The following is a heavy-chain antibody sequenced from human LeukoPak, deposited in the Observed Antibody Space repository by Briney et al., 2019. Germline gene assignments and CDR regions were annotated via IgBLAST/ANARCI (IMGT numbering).Heavy chain of an antibody. CDR3: ARDLGLAFDY. J-gene: IGHJ4*02. V-gene: IGHV1-18*01. Sequence: ASVKVSCKASGYTFTSYGISWVRQAHGQGLEWMGWISAYNGNTNYAQKFQGRVTMTTDTFTSTAYMELRSLRSDDTAVYYCARDLGLAFDYWGQGTLVTVSS. D-gene: IGHD3/OR15-3a*01. CDR1: GYTFTSYG. CDR2: ISAYNGNT.